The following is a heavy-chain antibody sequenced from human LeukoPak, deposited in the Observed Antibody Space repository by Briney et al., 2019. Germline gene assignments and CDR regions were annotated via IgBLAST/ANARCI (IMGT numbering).Heavy chain of an antibody. V-gene: IGHV5-51*06. CDR2: IYSGDSDT. CDR3: ARYSGYCSSTSCYPSFFDY. CDR1: GYSFTSYW. Sequence: GGALKISCKGSGYSFTSYWIGLGRQVPGKGVEVVVIIYSGDSDTRYSPFFQGQFTISADKSISTAYLQWITLKASATAMYYCARYSGYCSSTSCYPSFFDYWGQGTLVTVSS. D-gene: IGHD2-2*01. J-gene: IGHJ4*02.